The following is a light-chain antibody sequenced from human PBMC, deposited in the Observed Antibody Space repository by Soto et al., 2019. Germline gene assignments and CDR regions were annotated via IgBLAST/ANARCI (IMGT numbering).Light chain of an antibody. CDR1: SSDVGGYNY. CDR2: DVS. CDR3: SSYTSSSTVV. Sequence: QSALIQPASVSGSPGQSITISCTGTSSDVGGYNYVSWYQQHPGKAPKLMIYDVSNRPSGVSNRFSGSKSGNTASLTISGLQAEDEADYYCSSYTSSSTVVFGGGTQLTVL. V-gene: IGLV2-14*01. J-gene: IGLJ2*01.